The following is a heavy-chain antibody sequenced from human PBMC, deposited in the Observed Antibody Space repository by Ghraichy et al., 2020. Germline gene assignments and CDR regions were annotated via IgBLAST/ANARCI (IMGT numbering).Heavy chain of an antibody. D-gene: IGHD3-3*01. CDR1: GGSISSYY. Sequence: SETLSLTCTVSGGSISSYYWSWIRQPPGKGLEWIGYIYYSGSTNYNPSLKSRVTISVDTSKNQFSLKLSSVTAADTAVYYCARGDFWSGYYYFDYWGQGTLVTVSS. CDR2: IYYSGST. J-gene: IGHJ4*02. V-gene: IGHV4-59*01. CDR3: ARGDFWSGYYYFDY.